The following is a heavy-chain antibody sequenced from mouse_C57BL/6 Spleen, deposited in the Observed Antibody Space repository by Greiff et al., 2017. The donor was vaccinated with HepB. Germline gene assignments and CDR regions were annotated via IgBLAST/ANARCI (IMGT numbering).Heavy chain of an antibody. J-gene: IGHJ2*01. V-gene: IGHV1-26*01. CDR1: GYTFTDYY. CDR2: INPNNGGT. CDR3: ARWFDH. Sequence: EVQLQQSGPELVKPGASVKISCKASGYTFTDYYMNWVKQSHGKSLEWIGDINPNNGGTSYNQKFKGKATLTGDKSSSHAYMELRSLTSEDSSVYYRARWFDHWGQGTTPPGSS.